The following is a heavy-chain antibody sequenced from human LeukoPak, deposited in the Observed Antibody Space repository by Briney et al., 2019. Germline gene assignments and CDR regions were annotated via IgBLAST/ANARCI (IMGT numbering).Heavy chain of an antibody. J-gene: IGHJ6*02. CDR1: GGLISTYY. CDR2: IYYSGST. D-gene: IGHD6-13*01. V-gene: IGHV4-59*01. CDR3: ARAPPSAAGYYYGLDV. Sequence: SETLSLTCTVSGGLISTYYWSWIRQPPGKGLEWIGYIYYSGSTNYNPSLKSRVTISVDTSKNQFSLKLTSVTAADTAEYYCARAPPSAAGYYYGLDVWGQGTTVTVSS.